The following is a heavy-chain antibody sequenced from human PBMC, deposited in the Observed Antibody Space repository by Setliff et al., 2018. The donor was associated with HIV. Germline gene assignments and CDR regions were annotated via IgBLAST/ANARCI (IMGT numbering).Heavy chain of an antibody. CDR2: SNPIFTTP. CDR3: ARGVRVTVVQRGSSFDY. Sequence: GASVKVSCKSSGGIFSTSSINWVRQAPGQGLEWMGGSNPIFTTPDYAQKFQDRVTMTADESTSTAYMELRGLTSEDTAVYFCARGVRVTVVQRGSSFDYWGQGTLVTVSS. J-gene: IGHJ4*02. V-gene: IGHV1-69*13. D-gene: IGHD2-21*02. CDR1: GGIFSTSS.